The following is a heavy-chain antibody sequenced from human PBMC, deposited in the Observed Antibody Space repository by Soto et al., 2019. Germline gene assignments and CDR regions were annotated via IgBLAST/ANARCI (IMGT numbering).Heavy chain of an antibody. CDR2: IYHSGST. Sequence: QLQLQESGSGLVKPSQTLSLTCAVSGGSISSGGYSWSWIRQPPGKGLEWIGYIYHSGSTYYNPSLKSRVTISVDRSKNQFSLKLSSVTAADTAVYYCARDAAPYSHGYGKFDPWGQGTLVTVSS. D-gene: IGHD5-18*01. CDR1: GGSISSGGYS. J-gene: IGHJ5*02. CDR3: ARDAAPYSHGYGKFDP. V-gene: IGHV4-30-2*01.